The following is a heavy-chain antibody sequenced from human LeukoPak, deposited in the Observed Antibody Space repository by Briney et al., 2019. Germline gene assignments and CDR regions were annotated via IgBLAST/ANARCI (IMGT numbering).Heavy chain of an antibody. J-gene: IGHJ4*02. CDR2: IYHSGST. CDR1: GGSISSSSYY. CDR3: ARDVAVAGKGGDY. V-gene: IGHV4-39*07. D-gene: IGHD6-19*01. Sequence: SETLSLTCTVSGGSISSSSYYWGWIRQPPGKGLEWIGSIYHSGSTYYNPSLKSRVTISVDTSKNQFSLKLSSVTAADTAVYYCARDVAVAGKGGDYWGQGTLVTVSS.